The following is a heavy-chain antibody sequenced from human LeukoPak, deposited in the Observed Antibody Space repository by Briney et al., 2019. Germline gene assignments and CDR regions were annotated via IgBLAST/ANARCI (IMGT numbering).Heavy chain of an antibody. J-gene: IGHJ4*02. Sequence: GGSLRLSCAASGFTFSSYSMNWVRQAPGKGLEWVSSISSSSSYIYYADSVKGRFTISRDNAKNSLYLQMNSPRAEDTAVYYCARDLRRYYDFWSGPAAMGYWGQGTLVTVSS. CDR3: ARDLRRYYDFWSGPAAMGY. CDR1: GFTFSSYS. V-gene: IGHV3-21*01. D-gene: IGHD3-3*01. CDR2: ISSSSSYI.